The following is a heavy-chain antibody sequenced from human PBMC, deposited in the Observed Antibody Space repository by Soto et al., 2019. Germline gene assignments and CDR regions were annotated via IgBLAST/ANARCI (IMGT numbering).Heavy chain of an antibody. CDR1: GYTFTAYY. J-gene: IGHJ6*02. CDR2: INPKFGDT. CDR3: ARNMDYYYGPGSGNGHGV. V-gene: IGHV1-2*02. D-gene: IGHD3-10*01. Sequence: QVQLVQSGAEVKEPGDSVRVSCEASGYTFTAYYIHWVRQAPGQGLEWMEWINPKFGDTTYAQDFLGRLTVTRDMSISTVSIDLSRLTSDETAIYYCARNMDYYYGPGSGNGHGVWGQGNTVNVFS.